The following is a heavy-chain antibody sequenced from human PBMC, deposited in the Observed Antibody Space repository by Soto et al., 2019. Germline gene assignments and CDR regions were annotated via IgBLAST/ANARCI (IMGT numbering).Heavy chain of an antibody. Sequence: QVQLQESGPGLVKPSQTLSLTCAVSGVSISSGDYYWTWIRQPPGKGLEYIGYIYYNGNTYYNPSLKSRVTISLDTSKNHFSLSLRSVTAAATAVYYCARGVVGTTLHDAFDIWGQGTMVTVSS. V-gene: IGHV4-30-4*01. J-gene: IGHJ3*02. D-gene: IGHD1-26*01. CDR2: IYYNGNT. CDR3: ARGVVGTTLHDAFDI. CDR1: GVSISSGDYY.